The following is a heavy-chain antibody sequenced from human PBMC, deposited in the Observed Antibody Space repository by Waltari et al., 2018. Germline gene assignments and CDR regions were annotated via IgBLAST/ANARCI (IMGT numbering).Heavy chain of an antibody. V-gene: IGHV3-48*04. Sequence: EVQLVESGGGLVQPGGSLRLSCAASGFTFSSYSMNWVRQAPGKGLEWVSYISSSSSTIYYADSVKGRFTISRDNAKNSLYLHMNSLRAEDTAVYYCARARDYGEYYYYYYMDVWGKGTTVTVSS. D-gene: IGHD4-17*01. J-gene: IGHJ6*03. CDR3: ARARDYGEYYYYYYMDV. CDR2: ISSSSSTI. CDR1: GFTFSSYS.